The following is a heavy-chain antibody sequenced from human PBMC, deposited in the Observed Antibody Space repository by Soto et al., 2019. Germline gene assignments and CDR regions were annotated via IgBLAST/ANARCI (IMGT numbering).Heavy chain of an antibody. Sequence: GSLRLSCAASVCTFSTAWMNCVRQAPGKGLEWGGRIKSKTDGGTTDYAAPVKGRFTISRDDSKNTLYLQMNSLKTEDTAVYYCTTDPVTMIVVVPSSGWGQGTLVTVSS. CDR3: TTDPVTMIVVVPSSG. V-gene: IGHV3-15*07. J-gene: IGHJ4*02. CDR1: VCTFSTAW. CDR2: IKSKTDGGTT. D-gene: IGHD3-22*01.